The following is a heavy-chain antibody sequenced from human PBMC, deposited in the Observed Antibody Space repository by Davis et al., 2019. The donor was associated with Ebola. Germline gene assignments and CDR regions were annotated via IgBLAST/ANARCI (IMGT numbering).Heavy chain of an antibody. CDR3: ARQRPYYYGSGSYYNLDAFDI. Sequence: PGGSLRLSCKASGYSFTNYWIAWVRQMPGKGLEWMGIIYPGDSDTRYSPSFQGQVTISADKSISTAYLQWSSLKASDTAMYYCARQRPYYYGSGSYYNLDAFDIWGQGTMVTVSS. D-gene: IGHD3-10*01. CDR1: GYSFTNYW. J-gene: IGHJ3*02. CDR2: IYPGDSDT. V-gene: IGHV5-51*01.